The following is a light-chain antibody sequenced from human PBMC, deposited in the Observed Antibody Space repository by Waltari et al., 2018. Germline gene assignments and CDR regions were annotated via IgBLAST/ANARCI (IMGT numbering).Light chain of an antibody. CDR1: SSDVGGYKY. V-gene: IGLV2-14*03. CDR2: DVS. J-gene: IGLJ2*01. Sequence: QSALTQPASVSGSPGQSTTISCTGTSSDVGGYKYVSWYQQHPGKAPKVMIYDVSNRPSGVSNRFSGSKSGNTASLTISGLQAEDEADYYCSSYTTSSVIFGGGTKLTVL. CDR3: SSYTTSSVI.